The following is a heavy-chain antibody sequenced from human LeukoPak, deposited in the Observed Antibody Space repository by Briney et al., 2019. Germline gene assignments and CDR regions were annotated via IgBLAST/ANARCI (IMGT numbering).Heavy chain of an antibody. V-gene: IGHV4-59*12. CDR1: GGSINDYY. D-gene: IGHD3-10*01. Sequence: SETLSLTCTVSGGSINDYYWSWIRQPPGKGLEWIGHIYYSGSTYYNPSLRGRVSMAVDASQNQISLNLSSVTAADTAVYYCARGGLMVRGMLDYWGQGTLVTVSS. CDR3: ARGGLMVRGMLDY. CDR2: IYYSGST. J-gene: IGHJ4*02.